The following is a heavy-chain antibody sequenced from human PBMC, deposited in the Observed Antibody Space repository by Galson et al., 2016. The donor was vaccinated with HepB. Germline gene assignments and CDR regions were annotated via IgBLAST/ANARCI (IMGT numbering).Heavy chain of an antibody. V-gene: IGHV4-59*01. CDR2: IYYTGST. J-gene: IGHJ6*02. CDR1: GDFISTYY. CDR3: SRLKGPSYYYYGMDV. Sequence: SETLSLTCTGPGDFISTYYWSWIRQTPGKGLEWIGHIYYTGSTKYNPSLQSRFTLSLDTSRSQFSLTLLSVTAADTAVYYCSRLKGPSYYYYGMDVWGQGTTVTVSS.